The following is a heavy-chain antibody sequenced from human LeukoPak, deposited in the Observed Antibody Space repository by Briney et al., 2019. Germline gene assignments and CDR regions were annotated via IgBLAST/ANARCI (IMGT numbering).Heavy chain of an antibody. Sequence: PSETLSLTCTVSGGSISSSSYYWGWIRQPPGKGLEWIGSIYYSGSTYYNPSLKSRVTISVDTSKNQFSPKLSSVTAADTAVYYCARQVGGSGKNYYYGMDVWGQGTTVTVSS. V-gene: IGHV4-39*01. CDR3: ARQVGGSGKNYYYGMDV. J-gene: IGHJ6*02. D-gene: IGHD3-10*01. CDR2: IYYSGST. CDR1: GGSISSSSYY.